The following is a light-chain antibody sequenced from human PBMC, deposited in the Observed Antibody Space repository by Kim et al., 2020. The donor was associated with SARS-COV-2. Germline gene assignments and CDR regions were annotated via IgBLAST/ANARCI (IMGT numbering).Light chain of an antibody. CDR1: QTISSNS. Sequence: SPGESATLSCSASQTISSNSLSWYQHKPGQAPRLLIYGASNRATGIPDRFSGSGSGTDFTLTISRLEPEDFAVYYCQQYDSSPCTFGQGTKVDIK. V-gene: IGKV3-20*01. CDR3: QQYDSSPCT. CDR2: GAS. J-gene: IGKJ2*02.